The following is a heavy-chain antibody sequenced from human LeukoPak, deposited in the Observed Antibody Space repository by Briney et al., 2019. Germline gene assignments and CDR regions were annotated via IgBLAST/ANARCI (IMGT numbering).Heavy chain of an antibody. CDR1: GFTFSSYG. J-gene: IGHJ3*02. CDR3: ARAIRGSDAFDI. CDR2: IRYDGSNK. Sequence: PGGSLRLSCAASGFTFSSYGMHWVRQAPGKGLEWVAFIRYDGSNKYYADSVKGRFTNSRDNAKNSLYLQMNSLRAEDTAVYYCARAIRGSDAFDIWGQGTMVTVSS. V-gene: IGHV3-30*02. D-gene: IGHD5-12*01.